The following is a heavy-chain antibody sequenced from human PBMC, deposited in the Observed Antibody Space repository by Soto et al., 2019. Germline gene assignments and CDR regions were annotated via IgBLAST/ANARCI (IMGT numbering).Heavy chain of an antibody. V-gene: IGHV3-7*03. J-gene: IGHJ6*02. CDR2: IKQDGSEK. Sequence: GGSLRLSCAASGFTFSSYWMSWVRQAPGKGLEWVANIKQDGSEKYYVDSVKGRFTISRDNAKNSLYLQMNSLRAEDTAVYYCARDTGNPSYYYYGMDVWGQGTTVTVSS. CDR1: GFTFSSYW. CDR3: ARDTGNPSYYYYGMDV. D-gene: IGHD3-10*01.